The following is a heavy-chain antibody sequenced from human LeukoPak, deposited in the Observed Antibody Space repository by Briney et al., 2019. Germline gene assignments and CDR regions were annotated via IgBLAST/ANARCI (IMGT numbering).Heavy chain of an antibody. CDR1: GFAFTDYS. Sequence: GGSLTLSCALSGFAFTDYSMNWVRQAPGKGLEWVAHISTVSTYTHYTDSVKGRFTISRDNRKNLLYLQMSSLGAEDTAVYYCARDGSGFYHYYYMDVWGKGTTVTVSS. CDR2: ISTVSTYT. CDR3: ARDGSGFYHYYYMDV. J-gene: IGHJ6*03. D-gene: IGHD6-25*01. V-gene: IGHV3-21*01.